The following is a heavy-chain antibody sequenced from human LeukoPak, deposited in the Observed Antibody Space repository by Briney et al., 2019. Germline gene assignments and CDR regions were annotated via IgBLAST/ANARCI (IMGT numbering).Heavy chain of an antibody. V-gene: IGHV4-59*12. J-gene: IGHJ4*02. CDR2: IYYSGST. Sequence: PSETLSLTCTVSGGPLSSSYGSWIRQPPGKGLEGIGHIYYSGSTNYNPSLKSRVTISVDTSKNQFSLKLSSVTAADTAVYYCAREFVVVDEVYYFDYWGQGTLVSVSS. D-gene: IGHD2-15*01. CDR1: GGPLSSSY. CDR3: AREFVVVDEVYYFDY.